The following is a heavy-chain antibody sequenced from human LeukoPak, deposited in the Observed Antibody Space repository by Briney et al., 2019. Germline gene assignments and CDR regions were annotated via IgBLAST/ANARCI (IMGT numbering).Heavy chain of an antibody. J-gene: IGHJ4*02. CDR2: ISSSSTTI. CDR3: ARDYYDSSGYYRGGY. Sequence: GGSLRLSCAASGFTFSYYNMNWVRQAPGMGLEWISYISSSSTTIYYADSVKGRYTISRDNAKNSLYVQMNNLRAEDTAVYYCARDYYDSSGYYRGGYWGQGTLVTVSS. D-gene: IGHD3-22*01. V-gene: IGHV3-48*01. CDR1: GFTFSYYN.